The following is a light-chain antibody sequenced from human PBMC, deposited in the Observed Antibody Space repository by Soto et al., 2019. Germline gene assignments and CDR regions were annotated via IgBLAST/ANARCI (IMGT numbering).Light chain of an antibody. J-gene: IGLJ1*01. V-gene: IGLV3-21*02. CDR2: DDS. CDR1: NIASKS. Sequence: YVLTQPPSVSVAPGQTARITCGGNNIASKSVHWYQQRPGQAPVLVLYDDSNRPSGIPERFSGSNSGSTATLTISSVEAGDEADYFCQVWDISSDQYLFGTGTKLTVL. CDR3: QVWDISSDQYL.